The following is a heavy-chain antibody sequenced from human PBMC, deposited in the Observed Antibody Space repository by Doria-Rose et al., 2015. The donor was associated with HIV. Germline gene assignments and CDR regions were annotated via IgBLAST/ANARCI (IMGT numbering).Heavy chain of an antibody. V-gene: IGHV2-26*01. CDR3: ARIKSSRWYHKYYFDF. D-gene: IGHD6-13*01. Sequence: QITLKESGPVLVRPTETLTLTCTVSGVSLSSPGMGVSWIRQPPGKALEWLANKFSDDDRSCKTSLRSRLTISRGTSKSQVVLTMTDTDPVDTATYYCARIKSSRWYHKYYFDFWGQGTLVIVSA. J-gene: IGHJ4*02. CDR2: KFSDDDR. CDR1: GVSLSSPGMG.